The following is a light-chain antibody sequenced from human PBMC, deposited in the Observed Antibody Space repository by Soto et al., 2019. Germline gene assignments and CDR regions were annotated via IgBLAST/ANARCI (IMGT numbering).Light chain of an antibody. V-gene: IGKV3-15*01. CDR2: GAS. J-gene: IGKJ1*01. CDR3: QQYNNWWT. Sequence: EIVMTQSPATLSVSPGERATLSCRASQSVSSNLAWYQQKPGQAPTLLIYGASTRATGIPARFSGRGSGTEFSLTMLSVQSEDFAVYYCQQYNNWWTFGQGNKVDI. CDR1: QSVSSN.